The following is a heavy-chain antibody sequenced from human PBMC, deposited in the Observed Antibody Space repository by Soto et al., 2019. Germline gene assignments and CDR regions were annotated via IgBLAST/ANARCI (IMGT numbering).Heavy chain of an antibody. V-gene: IGHV4-30-4*01. CDR2: FHYSGSI. D-gene: IGHD2-21*02. CDR1: AGMLSPGHYH. J-gene: IGHJ6*01. Sequence: WTGSAGMLSPGHYHLTCLRLAPRKVLGWIGYFHYSGSIQFKPSLQSRVYMSVDTSKNLFSLRLSSVTAADTAVYFCAREDDGCDRDYYRLDVCGQGTTVTGSS. CDR3: AREDDGCDRDYYRLDV.